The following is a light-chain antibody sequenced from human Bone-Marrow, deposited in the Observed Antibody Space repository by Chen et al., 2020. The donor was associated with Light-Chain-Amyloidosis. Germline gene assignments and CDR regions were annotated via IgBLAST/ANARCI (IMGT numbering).Light chain of an antibody. CDR1: SSDVGSYNL. Sequence: QSAPTQPASVSGPPGQSITISCTGTSSDVGSYNLVSWYQQHPGKAPKLMIYEGSKRPSGVSNRFSGSKSGNTASLTIAGLQAEAEADYYCCSYAGSSTYVFGTGTKVTVL. V-gene: IGLV2-23*01. J-gene: IGLJ1*01. CDR3: CSYAGSSTYV. CDR2: EGS.